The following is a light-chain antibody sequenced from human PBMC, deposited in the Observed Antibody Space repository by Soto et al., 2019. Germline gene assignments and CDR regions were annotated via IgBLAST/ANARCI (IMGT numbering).Light chain of an antibody. Sequence: DTVVSQSPLSLPVSSGEPASISCRSSQSLLHSNGYNYLEWYVQKPGQSPQLLVYLGSTRASGVPDRFSGSGSGTDFTLKISRVEAEDVGVYYCMQSLQAPPFTFGQGTKLEI. CDR3: MQSLQAPPFT. CDR1: QSLLHSNGYNY. J-gene: IGKJ2*01. CDR2: LGS. V-gene: IGKV2-28*01.